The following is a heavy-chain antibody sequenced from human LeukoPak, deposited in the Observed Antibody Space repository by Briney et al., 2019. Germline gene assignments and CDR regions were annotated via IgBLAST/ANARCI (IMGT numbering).Heavy chain of an antibody. V-gene: IGHV3-74*01. D-gene: IGHD6-13*01. J-gene: IGHJ3*02. Sequence: GGSLRLSCAASGFTFSSYAMSWVRQAPGKGLVWVSRISSDGSSTTYADSVKVRFTISRDNAKNTLYLQMNSLRAEDTAVYYCARGGSSWSAFDIWGQGTMVTVSS. CDR1: GFTFSSYA. CDR3: ARGGSSWSAFDI. CDR2: ISSDGSST.